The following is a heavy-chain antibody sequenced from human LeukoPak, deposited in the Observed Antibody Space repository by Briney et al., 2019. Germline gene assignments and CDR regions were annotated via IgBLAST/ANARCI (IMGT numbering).Heavy chain of an antibody. V-gene: IGHV3-43*01. CDR3: AKDRPFYRDGYNSDGMDV. D-gene: IGHD5-24*01. CDR2: ISWDGGST. Sequence: TGGSLRLFCAASGFTFDDYTMHWVRQAPGKGLEWVSLISWDGGSTYYADSVKGRFTISRDNSKNSLYLQMNSLRTEDTALYYCAKDRPFYRDGYNSDGMDVWGQGTTITVSS. J-gene: IGHJ6*02. CDR1: GFTFDDYT.